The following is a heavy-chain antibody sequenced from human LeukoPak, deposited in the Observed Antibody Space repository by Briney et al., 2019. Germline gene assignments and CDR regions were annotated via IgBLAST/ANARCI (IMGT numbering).Heavy chain of an antibody. J-gene: IGHJ3*02. CDR3: ARDPVLLWFGEQEYAFDI. V-gene: IGHV4-4*07. D-gene: IGHD3-10*01. Sequence: SETLSLTCTVAGGSISRYYWSWIRQPAGKGLEWIGRIYTSGSTNYNPSLKSRVTMSVDTSKNQFSLKLSSVTAADTAVYYCARDPVLLWFGEQEYAFDIWGQGTMVTVSS. CDR1: GGSISRYY. CDR2: IYTSGST.